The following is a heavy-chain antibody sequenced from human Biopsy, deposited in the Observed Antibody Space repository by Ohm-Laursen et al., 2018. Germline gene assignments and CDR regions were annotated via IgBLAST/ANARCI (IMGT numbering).Heavy chain of an antibody. J-gene: IGHJ5*02. V-gene: IGHV4-31*01. CDR1: GGSISSGGSY. CDR2: IFNSANT. D-gene: IGHD3-22*01. Sequence: TLSLTCTVSGGSISSGGSYWSWLRHGPGKGREGLGYIFNSANTYYNPSLKNLITISGDTSKNQFSLKLNSVTAADTAVYYCARGDYFDSNGYFWFDPWGQGTLVTVSS. CDR3: ARGDYFDSNGYFWFDP.